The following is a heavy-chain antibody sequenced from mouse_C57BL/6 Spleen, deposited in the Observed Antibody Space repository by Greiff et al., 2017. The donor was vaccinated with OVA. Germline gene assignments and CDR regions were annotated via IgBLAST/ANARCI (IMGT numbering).Heavy chain of an antibody. D-gene: IGHD2-1*01. Sequence: VQGVESGPELVKPGASVKISCKASGYAFSSSWMNWVKQRPGKGLEWIGRIYPGDGDTNYNGKFKGKATLTADKSSSTAYMQLSSLTSEDSAVYFCARENYGNYEDAYWGQGTLVTVSA. J-gene: IGHJ3*01. CDR2: IYPGDGDT. CDR1: GYAFSSSW. V-gene: IGHV1-82*01. CDR3: ARENYGNYEDAY.